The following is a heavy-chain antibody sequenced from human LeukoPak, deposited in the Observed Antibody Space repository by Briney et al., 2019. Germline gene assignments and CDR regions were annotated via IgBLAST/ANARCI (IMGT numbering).Heavy chain of an antibody. Sequence: GGSLRLSCAASGLTFSNYGMIWVRQAPGKGLEWVSLIYSDGSTHYADSVKGRFTISRDNSKNTLYLQINSLRAEDTAVYYCAKDFPQVPQDYYDSICYFDYWGQGTLVTVSS. D-gene: IGHD3-22*01. CDR2: IYSDGST. V-gene: IGHV3-23*01. J-gene: IGHJ4*02. CDR1: GLTFSNYG. CDR3: AKDFPQVPQDYYDSICYFDY.